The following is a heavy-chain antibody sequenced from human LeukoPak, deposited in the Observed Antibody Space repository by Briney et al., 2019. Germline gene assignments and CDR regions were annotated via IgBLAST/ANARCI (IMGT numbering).Heavy chain of an antibody. CDR1: GGTFTSYG. CDR2: IIPIVGIL. Sequence: SVRVSCKASGGTFTSYGINWVRQAPGLGLEGMGRIIPIVGILNYAQRFQGRVTITADNSTNIAYMELSSLRSEDTAVYYCARGGSYYFYNGMDVWGQGTTVTVSS. CDR3: ARGGSYYFYNGMDV. V-gene: IGHV1-69*04. D-gene: IGHD1-26*01. J-gene: IGHJ6*02.